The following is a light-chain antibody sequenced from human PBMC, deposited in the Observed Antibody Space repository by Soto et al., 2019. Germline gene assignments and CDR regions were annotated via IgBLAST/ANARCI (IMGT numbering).Light chain of an antibody. V-gene: IGKV3-15*01. CDR3: QQYNNWPIT. Sequence: EIVMTQSPATLSVSPGERATLSCRASQNIISNLAWYKQKTGQAPRLLIYGASTRATGLPARFSGSVSGTEFTLTLSRLQSEDFAVDYCQQYNNWPITFGQGTRLEIK. CDR1: QNIISN. CDR2: GAS. J-gene: IGKJ5*01.